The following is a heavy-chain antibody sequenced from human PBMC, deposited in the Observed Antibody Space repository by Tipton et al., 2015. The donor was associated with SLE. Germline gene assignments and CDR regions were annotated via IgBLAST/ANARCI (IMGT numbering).Heavy chain of an antibody. J-gene: IGHJ3*02. CDR3: ARGGDYYDGSGLGAVGI. D-gene: IGHD3-22*01. V-gene: IGHV4-59*11. Sequence: TLSPTCTVSGGSISRHYWSWIRQSPGKGLEWIGHIYYSGSTNYNPSLESRVTISIDTSKNQFSLKVTSVTAADTAVYYWARGGDYYDGSGLGAVGIWGQGVMLIVSS. CDR1: GGSISRHY. CDR2: IYYSGST.